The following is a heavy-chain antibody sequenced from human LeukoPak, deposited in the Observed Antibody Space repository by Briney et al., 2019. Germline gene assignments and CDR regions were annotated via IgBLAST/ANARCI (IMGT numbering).Heavy chain of an antibody. CDR1: GYTFTSYD. J-gene: IGHJ3*02. V-gene: IGHV1-8*01. D-gene: IGHD3-22*01. CDR3: AIMGFPYYDSSGYYWDAFDI. CDR2: MNPNSGNT. Sequence: ASVKVSCKASGYTFTSYDINWVRQATGQGLEWMGWMNPNSGNTGYAQKFQGRVTMTRNTSISTAYMELSSLRSEDTAVYYCAIMGFPYYDSSGYYWDAFDIWGQGTMVTVPS.